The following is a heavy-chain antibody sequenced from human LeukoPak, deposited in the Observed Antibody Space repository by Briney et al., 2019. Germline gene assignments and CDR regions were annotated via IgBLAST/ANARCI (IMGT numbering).Heavy chain of an antibody. J-gene: IGHJ4*02. CDR3: ARHLGSGWPDY. D-gene: IGHD6-19*01. V-gene: IGHV4-39*01. Sequence: SETLSLTCTVSGGSITNVRHYWGWIRQPPGKGLEWMGSIYYSGSTYYNPSLKSRVSISVDTSKNQFSLKLSSVTAADTAVYYCARHLGSGWPDYWGQGTLVTVSS. CDR1: GGSITNVRHY. CDR2: IYYSGST.